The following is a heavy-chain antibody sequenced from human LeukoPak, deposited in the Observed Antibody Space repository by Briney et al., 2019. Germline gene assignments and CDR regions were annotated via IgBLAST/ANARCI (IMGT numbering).Heavy chain of an antibody. D-gene: IGHD5-12*01. CDR3: ARARWGYSGYDGVDFDY. CDR1: GGTFSSYA. J-gene: IGHJ4*02. Sequence: ASVKVSCKASGGTFSSYAISWVRQAPGQGLEWMGGIIPIFGTANYAQKFQGRVTITTDESTSTAYMELSSLTSEDTAVYYCARARWGYSGYDGVDFDYWGQGTLVTVSS. CDR2: IIPIFGTA. V-gene: IGHV1-69*05.